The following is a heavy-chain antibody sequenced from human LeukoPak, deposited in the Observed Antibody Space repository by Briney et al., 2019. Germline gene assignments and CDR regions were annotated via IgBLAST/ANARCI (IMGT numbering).Heavy chain of an antibody. D-gene: IGHD3-22*01. CDR2: IYSSGST. CDR3: ERDVYYSDSSGYYLRGWFDP. CDR1: GGSITTDTNN. J-gene: IGHJ5*02. Sequence: SETLSLTCIVSGGSITTDTNNWSWIRQPAGKGLEWIGRIYSSGSTKYNPSLKSRVTISVDTSKNQFSLKLSSVTAADTAVYYCERDVYYSDSSGYYLRGWFDPWGQGTLVTVSS. V-gene: IGHV4-61*02.